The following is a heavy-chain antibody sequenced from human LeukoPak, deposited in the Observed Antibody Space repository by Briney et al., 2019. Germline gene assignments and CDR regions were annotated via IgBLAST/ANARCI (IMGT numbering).Heavy chain of an antibody. CDR2: INTYNGNT. CDR3: ARLAVGSSWFHDY. J-gene: IGHJ4*02. D-gene: IGHD6-13*01. V-gene: IGHV1-18*01. Sequence: ASVKVSCKASGYTFNTYEIAWVRQAPGQGLEWMGWINTYNGNTNYAQEVQGRVTMTTDTSTSTGYMELRNLRSDDTAVYYCARLAVGSSWFHDYWSQGTLVTVSS. CDR1: GYTFNTYE.